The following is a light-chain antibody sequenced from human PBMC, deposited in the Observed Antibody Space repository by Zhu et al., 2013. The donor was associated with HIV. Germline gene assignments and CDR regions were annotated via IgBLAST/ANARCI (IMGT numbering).Light chain of an antibody. CDR2: DAS. CDR1: QSIGDW. CDR3: QQLNSYPYS. V-gene: IGKV1-5*01. J-gene: IGKJ2*03. Sequence: IQMTQSPSTLSASVGDRVTITCRASQSIGDWVAWYQQRPGKAPNLLIYDASSLKSGVPSRFSGSGSETEFTLTVSSLQAEDFATYYCQQLNSYPYSFGQGTKLEIK.